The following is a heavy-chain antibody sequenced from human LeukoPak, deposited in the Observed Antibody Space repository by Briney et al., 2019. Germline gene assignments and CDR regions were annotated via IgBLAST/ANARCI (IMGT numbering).Heavy chain of an antibody. CDR1: SDSMSSGSYY. Sequence: SETLSLTCTVSSDSMSSGSYYWRWVRQPAGKGLEWIGRIYTSGSTNYNPSLKSRVSMSVDTSKNQFSLKLTSVTAADTAVYYCATEYGSSWTYWYFDLWGRGTLVTVSS. V-gene: IGHV4-61*02. CDR3: ATEYGSSWTYWYFDL. D-gene: IGHD6-13*01. J-gene: IGHJ2*01. CDR2: IYTSGST.